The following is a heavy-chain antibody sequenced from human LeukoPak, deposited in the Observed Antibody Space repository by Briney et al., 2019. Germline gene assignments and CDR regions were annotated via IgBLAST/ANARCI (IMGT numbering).Heavy chain of an antibody. V-gene: IGHV3-74*01. Sequence: GGSLRLSCAASGFTFSTSAMTWVRQAPGKGLVWVSRINSDGSTTSYADSVKGRFTISRDNSKNTLYLQMNSLRAEDTAVYFCARVATGSYDWFDPWGQGTLVTVSS. D-gene: IGHD3-10*01. J-gene: IGHJ5*02. CDR1: GFTFSTSA. CDR2: INSDGSTT. CDR3: ARVATGSYDWFDP.